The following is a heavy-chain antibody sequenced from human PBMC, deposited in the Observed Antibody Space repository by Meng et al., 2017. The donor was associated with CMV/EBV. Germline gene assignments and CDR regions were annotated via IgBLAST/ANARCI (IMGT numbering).Heavy chain of an antibody. CDR2: INHSGST. V-gene: IGHV4-34*01. D-gene: IGHD2-2*02. Sequence: SETLSFTCAVYGGSFSGYYWSWIRQPPGKGLEWIGEINHSGSTNYNPSLKSRVTISVDTSKNQFSLKLSSVTAADTAVYYCARGRFVYCSSTSCYTRWNWFDPWGQGTLVTVSS. CDR3: ARGRFVYCSSTSCYTRWNWFDP. CDR1: GGSFSGYY. J-gene: IGHJ5*02.